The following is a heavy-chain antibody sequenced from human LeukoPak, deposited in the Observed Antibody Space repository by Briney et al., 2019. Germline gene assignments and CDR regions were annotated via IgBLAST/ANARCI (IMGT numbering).Heavy chain of an antibody. J-gene: IGHJ2*01. CDR2: IYHSGST. D-gene: IGHD3-22*01. V-gene: IGHV4-59*12. CDR1: DDSITMYY. CDR3: ARQDYYDSGAWYFDL. Sequence: SETLSLTCSVSDDSITMYYWTWIRQPPGKGLEWIGKIYHSGSTNYNPSLKSRVTISEDKSKNQFSLKLTSVTAADTAVYYCARQDYYDSGAWYFDLWGRGTLVTVSS.